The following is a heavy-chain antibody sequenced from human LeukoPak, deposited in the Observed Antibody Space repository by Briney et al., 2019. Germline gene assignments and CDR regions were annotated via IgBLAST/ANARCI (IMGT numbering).Heavy chain of an antibody. D-gene: IGHD2-2*01. Sequence: PSQTLSLTCTVSGDAISSGRYYWSWIRQPAGKGLEWIGRIHSSGGTEYYPSLKRRVTISVDTAKNQFSLKLTSVTAADTAVYYCAREGASWGFTWGQGTLVTVSS. J-gene: IGHJ5*02. CDR3: AREGASWGFT. CDR1: GDAISSGRYY. CDR2: IHSSGGT. V-gene: IGHV4-61*02.